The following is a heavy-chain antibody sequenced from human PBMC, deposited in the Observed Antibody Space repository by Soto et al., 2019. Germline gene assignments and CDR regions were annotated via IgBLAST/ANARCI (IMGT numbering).Heavy chain of an antibody. J-gene: IGHJ6*02. CDR2: IIPIFGTA. V-gene: IGHV1-69*12. CDR1: GGTFSSYA. Sequence: QVQLVQSGAEVKKPGSSVKVSCKASGGTFSSYAISWVRQAPGQGLEWMGGIIPIFGTANYAQKFQGRVTITADESTSKAYMELSSLRSEDTAVYYCARDTHTIFGVVTHYGMDVWGQGTTVTVSS. D-gene: IGHD3-3*01. CDR3: ARDTHTIFGVVTHYGMDV.